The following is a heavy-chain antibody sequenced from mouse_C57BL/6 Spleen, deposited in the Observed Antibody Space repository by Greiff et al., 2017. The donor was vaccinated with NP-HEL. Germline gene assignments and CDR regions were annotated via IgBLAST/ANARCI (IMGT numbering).Heavy chain of an antibody. CDR1: GYTFTDYY. CDR3: AITTVVEVFDY. V-gene: IGHV1-76*01. Sequence: VMLVESGAELVRPGASVKLSCKASGYTFTDYYINWVKQRPGQGLEWIARIYPGSGNTYYNEKFKGKATLTAEKSSSTAYMQLSSLTSEDSAVYFCAITTVVEVFDYWGQGTTLTVSS. CDR2: IYPGSGNT. D-gene: IGHD1-1*01. J-gene: IGHJ2*01.